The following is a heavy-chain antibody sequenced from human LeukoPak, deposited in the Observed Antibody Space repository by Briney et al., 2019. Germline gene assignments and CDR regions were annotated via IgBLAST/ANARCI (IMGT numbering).Heavy chain of an antibody. J-gene: IGHJ3*02. D-gene: IGHD3-16*01. Sequence: GGSLRLSCAASGLTFRSYWMSWVRQAPGKGLEWVANIKEDGSEKYYGDSVKGRFTISRDNAKNSLDLQMNSLTAGDTATYYCAKEGGGAFDIWGQGTMVTVSS. V-gene: IGHV3-7*01. CDR3: AKEGGGAFDI. CDR1: GLTFRSYW. CDR2: IKEDGSEK.